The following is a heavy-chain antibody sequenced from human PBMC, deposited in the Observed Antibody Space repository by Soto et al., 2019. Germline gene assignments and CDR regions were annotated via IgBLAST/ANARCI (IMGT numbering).Heavy chain of an antibody. CDR2: ISYDGSNK. CDR3: AREGRIAGGLDY. V-gene: IGHV3-30*04. CDR1: GFIFSSYA. J-gene: IGHJ4*02. D-gene: IGHD6-13*01. Sequence: QVQLVESGGGVVQPGRSLRLSCAASGFIFSSYAMHWVRQAPGKGLEWVAVISYDGSNKYYADSVKGRFTISRDNSKNTMYLQMNRLRAEDTAVYYCAREGRIAGGLDYWGQGTLVTVSS.